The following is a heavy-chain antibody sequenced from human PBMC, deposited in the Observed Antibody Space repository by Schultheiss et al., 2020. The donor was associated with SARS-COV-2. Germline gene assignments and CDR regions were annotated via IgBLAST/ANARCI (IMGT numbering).Heavy chain of an antibody. CDR1: GFTFDDYA. CDR2: ISGSGGST. J-gene: IGHJ5*02. Sequence: GGSLRLSCAASGFTFDDYAMHWVRQAPGKGLEWVSGISGSGGSTYYADSVKGRFTISRDNSKNTLYLQMNSLRAEDTAVYYCAKGRGYCSSTSCYTWFDPWGQGTLVTVSS. V-gene: IGHV3-23*01. D-gene: IGHD2-2*02. CDR3: AKGRGYCSSTSCYTWFDP.